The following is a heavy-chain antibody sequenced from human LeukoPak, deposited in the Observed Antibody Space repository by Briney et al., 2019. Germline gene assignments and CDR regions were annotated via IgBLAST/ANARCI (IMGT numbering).Heavy chain of an antibody. CDR2: IYYSGST. CDR3: AREVQGSGLYY. Sequence: SETLSLTCTVSGGSISSSSYYWGWIRQPPGKGLEWIGSIYYSGSTYYNPSLKSRVTISVDTSKNQFSLKLSSVTAADTAVYHCAREVQGSGLYYWGQGTLVTVSS. J-gene: IGHJ4*02. V-gene: IGHV4-39*02. CDR1: GGSISSSSYY. D-gene: IGHD6-19*01.